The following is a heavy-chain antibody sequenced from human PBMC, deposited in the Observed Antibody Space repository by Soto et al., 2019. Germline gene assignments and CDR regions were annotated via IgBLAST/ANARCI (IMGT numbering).Heavy chain of an antibody. CDR2: IIPIFGTA. CDR1: GGTFSSYA. J-gene: IGHJ4*02. Sequence: SVKVSCKASGGTFSSYAISWVRQAPGQGLEWMGGIIPIFGTANYAQKFQGRVTITADESTSTAYMELSSLRSEDTAVYYCARDPLYGDYSRLLDYWGQGTLVTVSS. CDR3: ARDPLYGDYSRLLDY. V-gene: IGHV1-69*13. D-gene: IGHD4-17*01.